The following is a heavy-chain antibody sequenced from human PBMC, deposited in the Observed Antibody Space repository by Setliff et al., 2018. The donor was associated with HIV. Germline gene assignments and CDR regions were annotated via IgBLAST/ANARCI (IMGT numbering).Heavy chain of an antibody. D-gene: IGHD4-17*01. J-gene: IGHJ3*02. CDR1: GGSISNGGYY. CDR2: IYHSGST. Sequence: SETLSLTCHVSGGSISNGGYYWGWIRQPPGKGLEWIANIYHSGSTHYNPSVKSRVTISVDTSKNQISLRLTSVTAADTALYYCARTRGTTENVFDIWGQGTMVTVSS. V-gene: IGHV4-39*07. CDR3: ARTRGTTENVFDI.